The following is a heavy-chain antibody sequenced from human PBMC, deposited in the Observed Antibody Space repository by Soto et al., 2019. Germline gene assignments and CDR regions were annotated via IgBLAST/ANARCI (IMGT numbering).Heavy chain of an antibody. CDR1: GFSFSNYA. J-gene: IGHJ4*02. CDR2: ISHIGSST. CDR3: AKDSYGFDY. Sequence: GGSLRLSCAASGFSFSNYAMGWVRQAPGKGLEWVSTISHIGSSTYYADSVKGRFTISRDNSKNTLYLQMNSLKAEDTALYYCAKDSYGFDYWGQGTLVTVSS. D-gene: IGHD4-17*01. V-gene: IGHV3-23*01.